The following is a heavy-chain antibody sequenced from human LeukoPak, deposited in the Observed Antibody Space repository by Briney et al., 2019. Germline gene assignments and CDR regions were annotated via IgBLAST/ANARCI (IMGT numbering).Heavy chain of an antibody. V-gene: IGHV3-23*01. CDR1: GFTFSSYA. CDR3: AKDPYDSSGYYDY. D-gene: IGHD3-22*01. CDR2: ISGSGGST. J-gene: IGHJ4*02. Sequence: PGGSLRLSCAASGFTFSSYAMSWVRQAPGKGLEWVSAISGSGGSTYYADSVKGRFTISGDNSKNTLYLQMNSLRAEDTAVYYCAKDPYDSSGYYDYWGQGTLVTVSS.